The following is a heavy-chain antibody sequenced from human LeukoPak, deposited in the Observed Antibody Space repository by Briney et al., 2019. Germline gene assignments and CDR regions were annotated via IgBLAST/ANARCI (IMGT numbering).Heavy chain of an antibody. V-gene: IGHV3-23*01. CDR3: ARYSRVGATYMDV. D-gene: IGHD1-26*01. J-gene: IGHJ6*03. CDR1: GFTFSSYA. CDR2: ISGSGGST. Sequence: PGGSLRLSCAASGFTFSSYAMSWVRQAPGKGLEWVSAISGSGGSTYYADSVKGRFTTSRDNSKNTLYLQMNSLRAEDTAVYYCARYSRVGATYMDVWGKGTTVTVSS.